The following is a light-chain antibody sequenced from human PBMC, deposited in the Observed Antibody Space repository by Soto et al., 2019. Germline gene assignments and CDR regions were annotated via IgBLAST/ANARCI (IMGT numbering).Light chain of an antibody. CDR1: SSDVGGYNY. J-gene: IGLJ1*01. CDR2: DVS. V-gene: IGLV2-14*01. Sequence: QSGLTQPASVSGSPGQSITISCTGTSSDVGGYNYVSWYQQHPGKAPKLMIYDVSNRPSGVSNRFSGSKSGNTASLTISGLQAEDEADYYCSSYTSSSTLYVFGTGTKVTVL. CDR3: SSYTSSSTLYV.